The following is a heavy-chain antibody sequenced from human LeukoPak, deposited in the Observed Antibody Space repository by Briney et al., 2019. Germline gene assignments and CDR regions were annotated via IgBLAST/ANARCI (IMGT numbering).Heavy chain of an antibody. V-gene: IGHV3-72*01. CDR3: TRSESSGYGPVDY. CDR1: GFSFSDYY. CDR2: IRNKANSYTT. D-gene: IGHD3-22*01. J-gene: IGHJ4*02. Sequence: AGGSLRFSCAVSGFSFSDYYMDRVRQAPGQGREWVGRIRNKANSYTTEYGASVKGRFIISRDDSKNSLYPQMNSLKTEDTAVYYCTRSESSGYGPVDYWGQGTLVTVSS.